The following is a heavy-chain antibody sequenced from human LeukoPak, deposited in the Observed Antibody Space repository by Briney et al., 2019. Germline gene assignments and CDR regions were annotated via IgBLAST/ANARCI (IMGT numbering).Heavy chain of an antibody. Sequence: SETLSLTCTASGGSISSYYWTWIRQPPGKGLEWIGYMYSSGSTNYNPSLKSRVTISVDMSKNQFSLKLSSLTAADTAVCYCARANYYGSGPYYYYMDVWGKGTTVTVSS. J-gene: IGHJ6*03. D-gene: IGHD3-10*01. CDR2: MYSSGST. CDR1: GGSISSYY. CDR3: ARANYYGSGPYYYYMDV. V-gene: IGHV4-59*01.